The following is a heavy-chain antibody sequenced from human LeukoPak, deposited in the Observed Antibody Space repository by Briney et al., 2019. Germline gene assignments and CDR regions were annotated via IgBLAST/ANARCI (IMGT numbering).Heavy chain of an antibody. CDR2: ISYDGSNK. J-gene: IGHJ4*02. D-gene: IGHD6-19*01. CDR1: GFIFISYA. CDR3: ARTKTGYSSGWSGDLDY. V-gene: IGHV3-30*04. Sequence: GGSLRLSCAASGFIFISYALHWVRQAPGKGLEWVSVISYDGSNKYYADSVKGRFTISRDDSKNTLYLQVNSLRAEDTAVYYCARTKTGYSSGWSGDLDYWGQGTLVTVSS.